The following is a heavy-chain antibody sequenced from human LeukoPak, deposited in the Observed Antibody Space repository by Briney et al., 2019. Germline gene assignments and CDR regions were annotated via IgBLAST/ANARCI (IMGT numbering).Heavy chain of an antibody. Sequence: ASVKVSCKASGGTFISYAISWVRQAPGQGLEWMGWISAYNGNTNYAQKLQGRVTMTTDTSTSTAYMELRSLRSDDTAVYYCARDQGPWYFDLWGRGTLVTVSS. J-gene: IGHJ2*01. V-gene: IGHV1-18*01. CDR2: ISAYNGNT. CDR3: ARDQGPWYFDL. CDR1: GGTFISYA.